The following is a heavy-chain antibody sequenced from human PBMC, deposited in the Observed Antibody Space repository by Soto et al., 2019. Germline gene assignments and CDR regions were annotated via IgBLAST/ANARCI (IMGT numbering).Heavy chain of an antibody. CDR2: INPNSGGT. J-gene: IGHJ6*02. CDR1: GYTFTGYY. Sequence: ASVKVSCKASGYTFTGYYMHWVRQAPGQGLEWMGWINPNSGGTNYAQKFQGWGTMTRDTSISTAYMELSRLRSDDTAVYYCARESPPLDCSSTSCYAAPEHYYYYGMDVWGQGTTVTVSS. V-gene: IGHV1-2*04. CDR3: ARESPPLDCSSTSCYAAPEHYYYYGMDV. D-gene: IGHD2-2*01.